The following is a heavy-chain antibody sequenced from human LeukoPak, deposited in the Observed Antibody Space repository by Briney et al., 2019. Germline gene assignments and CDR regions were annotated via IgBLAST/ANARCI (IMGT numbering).Heavy chain of an antibody. Sequence: GASVKVSCKASGYTFTGYYMHWVRRAPGQGREWMGRINPNSGGTNYAQKFQGRVTMTRDTSISTAYMELSRLRSDDTAVYYCARTSINPQWLASTNWFDPWGQGTLVTVSS. D-gene: IGHD6-19*01. J-gene: IGHJ5*02. V-gene: IGHV1-2*06. CDR3: ARTSINPQWLASTNWFDP. CDR1: GYTFTGYY. CDR2: INPNSGGT.